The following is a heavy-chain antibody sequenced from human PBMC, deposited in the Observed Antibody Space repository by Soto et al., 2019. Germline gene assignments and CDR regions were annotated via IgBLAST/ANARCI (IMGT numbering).Heavy chain of an antibody. V-gene: IGHV3-43*01. CDR1: GFTFDDYT. D-gene: IGHD5-18*01. CDR3: AKDMGYSYGYDYYYGMDV. CDR2: ISWDGGST. J-gene: IGHJ6*02. Sequence: GGSLRLSCAASGFTFDDYTMHWVRQAPGKGLEWVSLISWDGGSTYYADSVKGRFTISRDNSKNSLYLQMNSLRTEDTALYYCAKDMGYSYGYDYYYGMDVWGQGTTVTVSS.